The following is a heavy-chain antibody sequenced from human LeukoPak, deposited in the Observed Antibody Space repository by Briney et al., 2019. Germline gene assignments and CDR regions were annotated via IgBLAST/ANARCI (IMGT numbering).Heavy chain of an antibody. Sequence: ASVKVSCKASGYTFTGYYMHWVRQAPGQGLEWMGIINPSGGSTSYAQKFQGRVTMTRDTSTSTVYMELSSLRSEDTAVYYCARDMCSSTSCSSYFQHWGQGTLVTVSS. D-gene: IGHD2-2*01. CDR2: INPSGGST. V-gene: IGHV1-46*01. J-gene: IGHJ1*01. CDR1: GYTFTGYY. CDR3: ARDMCSSTSCSSYFQH.